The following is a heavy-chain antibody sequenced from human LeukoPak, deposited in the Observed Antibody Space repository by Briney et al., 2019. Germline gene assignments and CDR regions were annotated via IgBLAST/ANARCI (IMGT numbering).Heavy chain of an antibody. CDR2: IYHSGST. J-gene: IGHJ6*02. V-gene: IGHV4-30-2*01. D-gene: IGHD6-13*01. CDR3: ARGSSWPSPYYYYGMDV. Sequence: PSETVSLTCTVSGGSFSSGGYYWSWIRQPPGKGLEWIGYIYHSGSTYYNPSLKSRVTISVDTSKNQFSLKLSSVTAADTAVYYCARGSSWPSPYYYYGMDVWGQGTTVTVSS. CDR1: GGSFSSGGYY.